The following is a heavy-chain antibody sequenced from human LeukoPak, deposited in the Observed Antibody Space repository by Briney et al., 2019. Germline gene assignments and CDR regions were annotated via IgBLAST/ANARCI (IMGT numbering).Heavy chain of an antibody. CDR3: AKLGSSGYYHIPYVDY. CDR2: ISGSGGST. J-gene: IGHJ4*02. V-gene: IGHV3-23*01. D-gene: IGHD3-22*01. CDR1: GFTFSSYA. Sequence: GGSLRLSCAASGFTFSSYAMSWVRQAPGKGLEWVSAISGSGGSTYYADSVKGRFTISRDNSKNTLYLQMNSLRAEDTAVYYCAKLGSSGYYHIPYVDYWGQGTLVTVSS.